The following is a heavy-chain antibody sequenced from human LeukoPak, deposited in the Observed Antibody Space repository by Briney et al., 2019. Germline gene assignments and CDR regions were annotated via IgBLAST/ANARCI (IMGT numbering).Heavy chain of an antibody. D-gene: IGHD4-17*01. CDR3: ARASDYGTNGMDV. CDR2: IYYSGST. Sequence: PSETLSLTCTVSGDSISSGDYYWRWIRQPPGKGLEWIGYIYYSGSTYYNPSLKSRVTISVDTSKNQFSLKLSSVTAADTAVYYCARASDYGTNGMDVWGKGTTVTVSS. V-gene: IGHV4-30-4*01. CDR1: GDSISSGDYY. J-gene: IGHJ6*04.